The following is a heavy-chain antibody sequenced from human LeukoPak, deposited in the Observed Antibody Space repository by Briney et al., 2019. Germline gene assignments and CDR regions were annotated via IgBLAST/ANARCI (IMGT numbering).Heavy chain of an antibody. J-gene: IGHJ4*02. CDR2: INPNSGGT. Sequence: VASVKVSCKASGYTFTGYYMHWVRQAPGQGLEWMGWINPNSGGTNYAQKFQGRVTMTRDTSISTAYMELSRLRSDDTAVYYCARERVGGSYDFDYWGQGTLATVSS. V-gene: IGHV1-2*02. CDR1: GYTFTGYY. D-gene: IGHD1-26*01. CDR3: ARERVGGSYDFDY.